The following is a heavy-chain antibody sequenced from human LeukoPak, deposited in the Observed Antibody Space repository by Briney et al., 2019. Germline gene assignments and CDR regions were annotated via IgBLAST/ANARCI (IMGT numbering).Heavy chain of an antibody. CDR3: ARGTYCSSTSCFTDY. J-gene: IGHJ4*02. D-gene: IGHD2-2*01. Sequence: SETLSLTCTVSGGSISNYYWSWIRQPPGKGLEWIGEINHSGSTNYNPSLKSRVTISVDTSKNQFSLKLSSVTAADTAVYYCARGTYCSSTSCFTDYWGQGTLVTVSS. CDR2: INHSGST. CDR1: GGSISNYY. V-gene: IGHV4-34*01.